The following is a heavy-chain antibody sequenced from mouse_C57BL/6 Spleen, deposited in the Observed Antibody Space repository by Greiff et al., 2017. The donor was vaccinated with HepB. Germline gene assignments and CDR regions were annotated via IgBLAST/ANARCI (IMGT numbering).Heavy chain of an antibody. Sequence: VQLQQSGAELVKPGASVKLSCKASGYTFTSYWMHWVKQRPGRGLEWIGRIDPNSGGTKYNEKFKSKATLTVDKPSSTAYMQLSSLTSEDSAVYYCARSPAQASYYFDYWGQGTTLTVSS. CDR3: ARSPAQASYYFDY. V-gene: IGHV1-72*01. CDR2: IDPNSGGT. D-gene: IGHD3-2*02. J-gene: IGHJ2*01. CDR1: GYTFTSYW.